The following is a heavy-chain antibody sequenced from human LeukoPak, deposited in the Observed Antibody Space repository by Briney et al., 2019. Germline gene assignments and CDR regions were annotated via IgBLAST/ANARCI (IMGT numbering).Heavy chain of an antibody. Sequence: SSETLSLTCTVSGGSISSYYWSWIRQPPGKGMEWIGYIYHSGSTYYNPSLKSRVTISVDRSKNQFSLKLSSVTAADTAVYYCASLAGDIVVVPAAKELGYFDYWGQGTLVTVSS. CDR1: GGSISSYY. CDR2: IYHSGST. J-gene: IGHJ4*02. D-gene: IGHD2-2*01. CDR3: ASLAGDIVVVPAAKELGYFDY. V-gene: IGHV4-59*12.